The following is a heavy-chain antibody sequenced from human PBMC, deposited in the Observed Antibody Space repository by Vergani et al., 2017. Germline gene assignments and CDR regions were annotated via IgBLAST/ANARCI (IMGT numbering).Heavy chain of an antibody. Sequence: QVQLQQWGPGLLKPSETLSLTCAVYGGSLSGYYWSWIRLAPGKGLEWIGEINHSGTINYNPTLKSPFNVSIDRSRYHFSLKLRSVSDAETAVYYCAREGYCSYGVCFTIFDVWGQGVLVTVSS. CDR1: GGSLSGYY. J-gene: IGHJ4*02. D-gene: IGHD2-8*01. CDR3: AREGYCSYGVCFTIFDV. CDR2: INHSGTI. V-gene: IGHV4-34*01.